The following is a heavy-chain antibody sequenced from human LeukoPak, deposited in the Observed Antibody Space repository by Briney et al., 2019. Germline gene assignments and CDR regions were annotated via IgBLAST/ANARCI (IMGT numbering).Heavy chain of an antibody. J-gene: IGHJ4*02. Sequence: GGSLRLSCAASGFTFSSYAMSWVRQASGKGLEWVSAISGSGGRTYYADSVKGRFTISRDNSKNTLYLQMNSLRAEDTAVYYCAAHLADYHDSSGYYFGSWGQGALVTVSS. D-gene: IGHD3-22*01. V-gene: IGHV3-23*01. CDR3: AAHLADYHDSSGYYFGS. CDR1: GFTFSSYA. CDR2: ISGSGGRT.